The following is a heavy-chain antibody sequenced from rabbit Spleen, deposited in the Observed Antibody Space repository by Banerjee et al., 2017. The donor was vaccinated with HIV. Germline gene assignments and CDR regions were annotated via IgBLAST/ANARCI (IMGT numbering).Heavy chain of an antibody. CDR2: IDPVFGIT. D-gene: IGHD8-1*01. CDR1: GFTLSSYY. Sequence: HLKESGGGMVQPGGSLKLSCTASGFTLSSYYMNWVRQAPGKGLEWIGYIDPVFGITYYANWVNGRFSISRENAQNTVFLQMTSLTAADTATYFFARDGAGGSYFALWGQGTLVTVS. V-gene: IGHV1S7*01. J-gene: IGHJ4*01. CDR3: ARDGAGGSYFAL.